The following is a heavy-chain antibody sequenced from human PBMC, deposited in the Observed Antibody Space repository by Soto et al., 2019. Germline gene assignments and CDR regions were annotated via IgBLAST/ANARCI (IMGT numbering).Heavy chain of an antibody. Sequence: SLRLSCAASGFTFSSYDMHWVRQATGKGLEWVSAIGTAGDTYYPGSVKGRFTISRENAKNSLYLQMDSLRAGDTAVYYCARGKLRYCSSTSCQNWFDPWGQGTLVTVSS. CDR3: ARGKLRYCSSTSCQNWFDP. CDR2: IGTAGDT. CDR1: GFTFSSYD. J-gene: IGHJ5*02. D-gene: IGHD2-2*01. V-gene: IGHV3-13*01.